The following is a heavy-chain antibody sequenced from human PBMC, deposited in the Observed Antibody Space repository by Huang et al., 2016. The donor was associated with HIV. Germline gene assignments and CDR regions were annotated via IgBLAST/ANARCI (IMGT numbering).Heavy chain of an antibody. D-gene: IGHD3-16*02. CDR1: GLIFTNYA. Sequence: QGQLLESGGGVVQPGKSLRLSCAASGLIFTNYALHWVRQAPGKGLEWVGMISFDGSREYYGDSVKGRFAISRDNSKNTVYLQMNILTADDTAVYYCATDGQRGVIVTKAFDIWGQGTLVTVSS. CDR3: ATDGQRGVIVTKAFDI. J-gene: IGHJ3*02. CDR2: ISFDGSRE. V-gene: IGHV3-30*09.